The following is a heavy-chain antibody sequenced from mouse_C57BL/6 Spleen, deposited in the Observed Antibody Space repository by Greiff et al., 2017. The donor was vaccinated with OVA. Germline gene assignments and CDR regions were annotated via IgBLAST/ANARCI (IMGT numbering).Heavy chain of an antibody. D-gene: IGHD3-3*01. CDR3: ARKGPYYAMDY. V-gene: IGHV1-69*01. J-gene: IGHJ4*01. CDR2: IDPSDSYT. CDR1: GYTFTSYW. Sequence: VQLQQPGAELVMPGASVKLSCKASGYTFTSYWMHWVKQRPGQGLEWIGEIDPSDSYTNYNQKVKGKSTLTVDKSSSTAYMQLSSLTSEDSAVYYCARKGPYYAMDYWGQGTSVTVSS.